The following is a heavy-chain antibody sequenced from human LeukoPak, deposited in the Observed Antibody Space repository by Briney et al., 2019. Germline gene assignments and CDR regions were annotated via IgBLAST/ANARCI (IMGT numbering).Heavy chain of an antibody. CDR2: INHSGST. D-gene: IGHD3-22*01. CDR3: ARHGRQGDYYDSSGYYLGFQH. CDR1: GGSFSGYY. Sequence: SETLSLTCAVYGGSFSGYYWSWIRQPPGKGLEWIGEINHSGSTNYNPSLKSRVTISVDTSKNQFSLKLSSVTAADTAVYYCARHGRQGDYYDSSGYYLGFQHWGQGTLVTVSS. J-gene: IGHJ1*01. V-gene: IGHV4-34*01.